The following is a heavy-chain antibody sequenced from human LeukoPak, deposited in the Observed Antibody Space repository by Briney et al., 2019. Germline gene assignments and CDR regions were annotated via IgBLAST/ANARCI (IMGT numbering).Heavy chain of an antibody. J-gene: IGHJ4*02. CDR1: GGTFSSYA. V-gene: IGHV1-69*04. Sequence: SVKVSCKASGGTFSSYAISWVRQAPGQGLEWMGRIIPILGIANYAQKFQGRVTITADKSTSTAYTELSSLRSEDTAVYYCASSRANSSGWYGTYFDYWGQGTLVTVSS. D-gene: IGHD6-19*01. CDR3: ASSRANSSGWYGTYFDY. CDR2: IIPILGIA.